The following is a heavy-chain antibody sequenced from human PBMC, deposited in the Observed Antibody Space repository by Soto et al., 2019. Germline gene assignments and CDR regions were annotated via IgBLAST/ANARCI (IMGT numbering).Heavy chain of an antibody. CDR2: ISWNSGSI. D-gene: IGHD6-19*01. CDR3: AKDPSIAVAGAFDY. CDR1: GFTFDDYA. Sequence: GGSMRLSCAASGFTFDDYAMHWVRQAPGKGLEWVSGISWNSGSIGYADSVKGRFTISRDNAKNSLYLQMNSLRAEDTALYYCAKDPSIAVAGAFDYWGQGTLVTVSS. J-gene: IGHJ4*02. V-gene: IGHV3-9*01.